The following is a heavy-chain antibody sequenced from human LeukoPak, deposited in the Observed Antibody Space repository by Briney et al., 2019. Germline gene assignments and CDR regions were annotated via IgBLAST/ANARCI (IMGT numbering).Heavy chain of an antibody. J-gene: IGHJ3*02. V-gene: IGHV1-69*05. CDR3: ARPPLPYYYDSSGTEGYAFDI. Sequence: GASVKVSCKASGCTFSSYAISWVRQAPGQGLDWMGGIIPIFGTANYAQKFQGRVTITTDESTSTAYMELSSLRSEDTAVYYCARPPLPYYYDSSGTEGYAFDIWGQGTMVTVSS. D-gene: IGHD3-22*01. CDR1: GCTFSSYA. CDR2: IIPIFGTA.